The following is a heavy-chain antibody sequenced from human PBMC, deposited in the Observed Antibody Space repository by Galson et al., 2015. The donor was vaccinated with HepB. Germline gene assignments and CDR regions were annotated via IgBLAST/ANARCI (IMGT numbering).Heavy chain of an antibody. V-gene: IGHV3-30*02. D-gene: IGHD3-22*01. CDR1: GFTFSSYG. CDR3: AKDMGGYYDSSGLNFDY. J-gene: IGHJ4*02. Sequence: SLRLSCAASGFTFSSYGMHWVRQAPGKGPEWVAFIRYDGSNKYYADSVKGRFTISRDNSKNTLYLQMNSLRAEDTAVYYCAKDMGGYYDSSGLNFDYWGQGTLVTVSS. CDR2: IRYDGSNK.